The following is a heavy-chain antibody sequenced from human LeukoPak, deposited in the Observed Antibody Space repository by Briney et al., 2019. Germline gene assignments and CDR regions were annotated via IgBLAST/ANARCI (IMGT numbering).Heavy chain of an antibody. Sequence: GGSLRLSCAASGFTFSSYAMSWVRQAPGKGLEWVSAISGSGSSTYYADSVKGRFTISRDNSKNTLYLQMNSLRAEDTAVYYCAKSLPYSYGWEYDYWGQGTLVTVSS. CDR1: GFTFSSYA. D-gene: IGHD5-18*01. CDR3: AKSLPYSYGWEYDY. V-gene: IGHV3-23*01. J-gene: IGHJ4*02. CDR2: ISGSGSST.